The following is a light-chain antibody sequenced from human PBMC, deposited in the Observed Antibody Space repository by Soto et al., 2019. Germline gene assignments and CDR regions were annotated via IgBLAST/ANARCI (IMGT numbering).Light chain of an antibody. CDR3: QQYYSYPALT. CDR2: AAS. Sequence: DIQMTQSPSSLSASVGDRVTITCRASQGIRNDLGWYQQKPGKAPKLLIYAASTLQSGVPSRFSGSGSGTDFTLTISCLQSEDFATYYCQQYYSYPALTFGGGTKVDIK. J-gene: IGKJ4*01. CDR1: QGIRND. V-gene: IGKV1-17*01.